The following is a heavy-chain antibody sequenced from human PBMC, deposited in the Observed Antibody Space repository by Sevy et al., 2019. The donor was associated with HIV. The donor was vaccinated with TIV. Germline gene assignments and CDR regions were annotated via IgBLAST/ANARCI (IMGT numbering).Heavy chain of an antibody. V-gene: IGHV3-11*01. CDR2: IRSSGSTI. Sequence: GGSLRLSCAASGFTFSDYYMSWIRQAPGKGLEWVSYIRSSGSTIYYADSVKGRFTISRDNAKNSLYLQMNSLRAEDAAAYYCARSRKTVVVVSMYCYGMDIWGQGTTVTVSS. J-gene: IGHJ6*02. CDR3: ARSRKTVVVVSMYCYGMDI. D-gene: IGHD2-15*01. CDR1: GFTFSDYY.